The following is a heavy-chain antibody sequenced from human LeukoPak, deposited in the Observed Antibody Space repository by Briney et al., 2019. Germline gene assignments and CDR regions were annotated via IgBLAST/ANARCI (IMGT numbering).Heavy chain of an antibody. CDR1: GGTFSSYA. CDR3: AGPENDIVVVPAAIRAYYYYYMDV. Sequence: SVKVSCKASGGTFSSYAISWVRQAPGQGLEWMGGIIPIFGTANYAQKFQGRVTITADESTSTAYMELSSLRSEDTAVYYCAGPENDIVVVPAAIRAYYYYYMDVWGKGTTVTVSS. CDR2: IIPIFGTA. D-gene: IGHD2-2*02. J-gene: IGHJ6*03. V-gene: IGHV1-69*13.